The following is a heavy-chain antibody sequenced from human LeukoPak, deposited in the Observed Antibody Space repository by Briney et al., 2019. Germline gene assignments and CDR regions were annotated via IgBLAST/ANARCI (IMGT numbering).Heavy chain of an antibody. D-gene: IGHD3-22*01. CDR1: GGSFTTSW. CDR3: ARANYYDSSGYSY. Sequence: SETLSLTCAVYGGSFTTSWWSWIRQAPGKGLEWIGEINHSGSTNYNPSLKSRVTISVDTSKNQFSLKLSSVTAADTAVYYCARANYYDSSGYSYWGQGTLVTVSS. V-gene: IGHV4-34*01. CDR2: INHSGST. J-gene: IGHJ4*02.